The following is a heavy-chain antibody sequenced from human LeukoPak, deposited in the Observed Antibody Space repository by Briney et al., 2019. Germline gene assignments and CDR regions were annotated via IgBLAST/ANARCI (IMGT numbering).Heavy chain of an antibody. CDR1: GGSVSSGSYY. V-gene: IGHV4-61*01. CDR2: IYYTGGT. J-gene: IGHJ4*02. Sequence: SETLSLTCTVSGGSVSSGSYYWSWIRQPPGKGLEWIGYIYYTGGTNYNPSLKSRVTISVDTSKNQFSLKLSSVTAADTAVYYCARAPWIQPYYFDYWGQGTLVTVSS. CDR3: ARAPWIQPYYFDY. D-gene: IGHD5-18*01.